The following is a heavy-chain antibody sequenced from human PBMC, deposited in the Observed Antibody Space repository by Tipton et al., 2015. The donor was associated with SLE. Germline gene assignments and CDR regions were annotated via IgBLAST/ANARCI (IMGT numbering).Heavy chain of an antibody. Sequence: SLRLSCAASGFTFCNYAMSWFRQAPGKGLEWVSAITGSGDRTYYIDSVKGRFTISRDNSKNSLYLQMNGLRAEDTAVYYCARSPVDYWNGYSAWGQGTLVAVSS. V-gene: IGHV3-23*01. J-gene: IGHJ4*02. D-gene: IGHD3-3*01. CDR1: GFTFCNYA. CDR3: ARSPVDYWNGYSA. CDR2: ITGSGDRT.